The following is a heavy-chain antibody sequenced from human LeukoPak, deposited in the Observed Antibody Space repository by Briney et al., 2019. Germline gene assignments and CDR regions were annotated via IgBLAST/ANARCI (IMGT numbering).Heavy chain of an antibody. V-gene: IGHV4-61*02. CDR1: GGSISSGSYY. CDR2: IYTSGST. CDR3: ARADPTQYSSGWYPRLYYFDY. D-gene: IGHD6-19*01. Sequence: PSQTLSLTCTVSGGSISSGSYYWSWIRQPAGKGLEWIGRIYTSGSTNYNPSLKSRVTISVDTSKNQFSLKLSSVTAADTAVYYCARADPTQYSSGWYPRLYYFDYWGQGTLVTVSS. J-gene: IGHJ4*02.